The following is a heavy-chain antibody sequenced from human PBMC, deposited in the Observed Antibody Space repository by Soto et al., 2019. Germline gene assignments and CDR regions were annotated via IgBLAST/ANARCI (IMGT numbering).Heavy chain of an antibody. D-gene: IGHD3-10*01. CDR3: TSDRYPRFYHGSGSYPYY. CDR2: IKPDGSAT. J-gene: IGHJ4*02. Sequence: PGGSLRLSCAVSGFTFGSYWMNWVRLIPGKGLEWVAYIKPDGSATYYVDSVKGRFTISRDNAKNSLYLQMNSLRVEDTAVYFCTSDRYPRFYHGSGSYPYYWGQGTTVTVSS. CDR1: GFTFGSYW. V-gene: IGHV3-7*03.